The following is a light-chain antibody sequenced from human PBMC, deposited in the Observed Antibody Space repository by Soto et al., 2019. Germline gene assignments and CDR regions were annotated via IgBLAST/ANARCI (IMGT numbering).Light chain of an antibody. J-gene: IGLJ2*01. CDR3: QAWDSSHVV. CDR2: QDN. CDR1: KLGDKY. V-gene: IGLV3-1*01. Sequence: SSVLTQPPSVSVSPGQTATITCSGDKLGDKYACWYQHQDNKRPSGIPERFSGSNSGNTATLTISGTQAMDEADYYCQAWDSSHVVFGGGTKLTVL.